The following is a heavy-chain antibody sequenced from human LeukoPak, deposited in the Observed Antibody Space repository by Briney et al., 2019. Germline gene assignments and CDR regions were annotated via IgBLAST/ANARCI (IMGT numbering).Heavy chain of an antibody. CDR1: GGTFSSYA. J-gene: IGHJ3*02. V-gene: IGHV1-69*01. Sequence: SVNVSCKASGGTFSSYAISWVRQAPGQGLEWMGGIIPIFGTANYAQKFQGRVTITADESTSTAYMELSSLRSEDTAVYYCARDGRTYLRAFDIWGQGTMVTVSS. CDR3: ARDGRTYLRAFDI. CDR2: IIPIFGTA. D-gene: IGHD1-1*01.